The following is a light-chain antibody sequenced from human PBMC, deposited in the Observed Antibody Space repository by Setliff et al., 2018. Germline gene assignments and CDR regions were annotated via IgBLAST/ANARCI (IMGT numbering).Light chain of an antibody. CDR1: SSDVGDYDS. Sequence: SVLGQPASVSGSPGQSITISCTGTSSDVGDYDSVSWYQQHPGKAPKLMIYEVSNRPSGVSNRFSGSKSANAASLTISGLQAENEADYYCTSYTRSDSYVFGTGTKV. J-gene: IGLJ1*01. CDR2: EVS. CDR3: TSYTRSDSYV. V-gene: IGLV2-14*01.